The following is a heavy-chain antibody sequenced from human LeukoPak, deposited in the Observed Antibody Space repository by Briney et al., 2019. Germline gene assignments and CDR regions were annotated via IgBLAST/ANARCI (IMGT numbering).Heavy chain of an antibody. V-gene: IGHV3-23*01. D-gene: IGHD2-15*01. CDR1: GFTFSSFD. CDR3: AKAPVTTCRGAFCYPFDY. J-gene: IGHJ4*02. CDR2: ISDTGNT. Sequence: GGSLRLSCAASGFTFSSFDMSWVRQAPGEGLEWVSAISDTGNTYHADSVKGRFTISRDSSKNTLFLQMNRLRPEDAAVYYCAKAPVTTCRGAFCYPFDYWGLGTLVTVSS.